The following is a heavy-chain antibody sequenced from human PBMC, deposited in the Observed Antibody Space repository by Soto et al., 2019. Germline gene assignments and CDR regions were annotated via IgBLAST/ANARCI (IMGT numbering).Heavy chain of an antibody. J-gene: IGHJ3*02. D-gene: IGHD3-22*01. V-gene: IGHV3-23*01. CDR2: ISGSGGST. CDR1: GFTFSSYA. CDR3: AKDITRRITMIVVVIENAFDI. Sequence: GGSLRLSCAASGFTFSSYAMSWVRQSPGKGLEWVSAISGSGGSTYYADSVKGRFTISRDNSKNTLYLQMSSLRAEDTAVYYCAKDITRRITMIVVVIENAFDIWGQGTMVTVSS.